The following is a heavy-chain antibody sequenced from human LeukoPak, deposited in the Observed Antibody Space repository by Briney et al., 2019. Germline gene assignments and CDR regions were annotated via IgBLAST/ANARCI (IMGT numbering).Heavy chain of an antibody. Sequence: GGSLRLSCAASGFTFSSYAMHWVRQAPGKGLEYVSAINSNGGSTNYANSVKGRFTISRDNSKNTLYLQMGSLRAEDMAVYYCARRVYYMDVWGKGTTVTVSS. CDR2: INSNGGST. CDR1: GFTFSSYA. CDR3: ARRVYYMDV. V-gene: IGHV3-64*01. J-gene: IGHJ6*03.